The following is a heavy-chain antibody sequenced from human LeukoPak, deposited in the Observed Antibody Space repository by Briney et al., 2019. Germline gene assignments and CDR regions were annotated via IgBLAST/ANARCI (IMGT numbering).Heavy chain of an antibody. CDR1: GFTVSSNY. V-gene: IGHV3-23*01. CDR3: AKLRDEIPIWSD. Sequence: GRSLRLSCAASGFTVSSNYMSWVRQAPGKGLEWVSAISGSGGSTYYADSVKGRFTISRDNSKNTLYLQMNSLRAEDTAVYYCAKLRDEIPIWSDWGQGTLVTVSS. D-gene: IGHD1-1*01. J-gene: IGHJ4*02. CDR2: ISGSGGST.